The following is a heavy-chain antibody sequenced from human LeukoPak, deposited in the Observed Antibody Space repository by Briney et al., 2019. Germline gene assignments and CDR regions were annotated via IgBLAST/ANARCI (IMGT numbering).Heavy chain of an antibody. CDR3: ATYVRGDFDY. Sequence: GGSLRLSCAASGFSFSNYAMSWVRQAPGKGLEWVSSISGSDDITYYADSVKGRFTISRDNSKNTLYLQMNSLRAEDTAVYYCATYVRGDFDYWGQGTLVTVSS. CDR2: ISGSDDIT. J-gene: IGHJ4*02. V-gene: IGHV3-23*01. D-gene: IGHD3-10*02. CDR1: GFSFSNYA.